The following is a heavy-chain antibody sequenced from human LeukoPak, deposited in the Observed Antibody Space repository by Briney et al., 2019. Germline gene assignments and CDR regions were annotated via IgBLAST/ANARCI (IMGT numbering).Heavy chain of an antibody. D-gene: IGHD6-13*01. CDR2: IYYSGST. V-gene: IGHV4-59*01. CDR3: ARGRYSSSWYGYYYYGMDV. CDR1: GGSISSYY. J-gene: IGHJ6*02. Sequence: KPSETLSLTCTVSGGSISSYYWSWIRQPPGKGLEWIGYIYYSGSTNYNPSLKSRVTISVDTSKNQFSLKLSSVTAADTAVYYCARGRYSSSWYGYYYYGMDVWGQGTTVTVSS.